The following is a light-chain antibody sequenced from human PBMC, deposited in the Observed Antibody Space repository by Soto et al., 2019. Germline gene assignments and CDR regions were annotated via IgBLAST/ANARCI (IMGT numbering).Light chain of an antibody. Sequence: EILFTQSPGTLSLSAGERVTISCRASQSVSSNLAWYQQKPGQAPRLLIYGASSRATGIPDRFSGSGSGTDFTITISRLEPEDFAVYYCQQYGTSLTFGGGTKVDIK. CDR2: GAS. CDR3: QQYGTSLT. J-gene: IGKJ4*01. V-gene: IGKV3-20*01. CDR1: QSVSSN.